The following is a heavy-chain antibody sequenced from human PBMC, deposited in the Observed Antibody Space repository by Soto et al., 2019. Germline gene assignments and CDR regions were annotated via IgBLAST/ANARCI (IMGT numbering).Heavy chain of an antibody. D-gene: IGHD2-15*01. V-gene: IGHV3-30*18. Sequence: GGSLRLSCAASGFTFSSYGMHWVRQAPGKGLEWVAVISYDGSNKYYADSVKGRFTISRDNSKNTLYLQMNSLRAEDTAVYYCAKASSRLLGYYYYGMDVWGQGTTVTVSS. J-gene: IGHJ6*02. CDR3: AKASSRLLGYYYYGMDV. CDR1: GFTFSSYG. CDR2: ISYDGSNK.